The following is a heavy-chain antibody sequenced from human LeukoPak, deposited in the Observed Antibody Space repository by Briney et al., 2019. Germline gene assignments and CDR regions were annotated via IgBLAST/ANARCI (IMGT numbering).Heavy chain of an antibody. V-gene: IGHV4-4*02. CDR2: IYRSGST. CDR3: ARGNGYSSRPFDY. CDR1: GGSISSSNW. D-gene: IGHD6-13*01. J-gene: IGHJ4*02. Sequence: SETLSLTCAVSGGSISSSNWWSWVRQPPGKGLEWIGEIYRSGSTNYNPSLKSRVTISVDKSKNQFSLKLSSVTAADTAVYYCARGNGYSSRPFDYWGQGTLVTVSS.